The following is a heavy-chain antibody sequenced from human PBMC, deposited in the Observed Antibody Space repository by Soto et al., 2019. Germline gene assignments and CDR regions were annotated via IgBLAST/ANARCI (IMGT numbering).Heavy chain of an antibody. Sequence: QVHLVESGGGVVQPGTSLRLSCVGSGFTFRSYVRHWVRQTPGKGLEWVALTSYDGSNKYYDDSVKGRFTISRDNSRNTVDLQMDNLRLEDTALYYCARWGTTGGLDVWGQGTLVSVSS. J-gene: IGHJ4*02. D-gene: IGHD3-16*01. V-gene: IGHV3-30*19. CDR3: ARWGTTGGLDV. CDR1: GFTFRSYV. CDR2: TSYDGSNK.